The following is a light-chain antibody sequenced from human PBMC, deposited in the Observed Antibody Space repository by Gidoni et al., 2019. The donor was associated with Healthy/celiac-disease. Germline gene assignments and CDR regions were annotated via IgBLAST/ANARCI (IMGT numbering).Light chain of an antibody. CDR1: QSVSSY. CDR3: QQRSNWPPEIT. J-gene: IGKJ5*01. V-gene: IGKV3-11*01. CDR2: DAS. Sequence: EIALTQSPATLSLSPGARAPLSCRASQSVSSYLAWYHQKPGQAPRLLIYDASNRATGIPARFSGSGSGTDFTLTISSLEPEDFAVYYCQQRSNWPPEITFGQGTRLEIK.